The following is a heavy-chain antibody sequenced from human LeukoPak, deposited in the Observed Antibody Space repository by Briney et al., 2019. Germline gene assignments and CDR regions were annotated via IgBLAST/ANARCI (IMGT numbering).Heavy chain of an antibody. J-gene: IGHJ4*02. Sequence: SETLSLTCAVYGGSFSGYYWSWIRQPPGKGLEWIGEINHGGSTNYNPSLKSRVTISVDTSKNQFSLKLSSVTAADTAVYYCARGEWELHTGYYFDYWGQGTLVTVSS. CDR1: GGSFSGYY. CDR3: ARGEWELHTGYYFDY. V-gene: IGHV4-34*01. CDR2: INHGGST. D-gene: IGHD1-26*01.